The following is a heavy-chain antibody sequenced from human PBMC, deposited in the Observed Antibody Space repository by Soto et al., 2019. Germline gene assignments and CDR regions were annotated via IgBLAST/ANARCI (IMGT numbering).Heavy chain of an antibody. D-gene: IGHD4-4*01. V-gene: IGHV4-34*01. J-gene: IGHJ6*03. CDR3: ARPSNTDYYYYYMDV. Sequence: SETLSLTCAVYGGSFSGYYWSWIRQPPGKGLEWIGEINHSGSTNYNPSLKSRVTISVDTSKNQFSLKLSSVTAADTAVYYCARPSNTDYYYYYMDVWGKGTTVTVSS. CDR1: GGSFSGYY. CDR2: INHSGST.